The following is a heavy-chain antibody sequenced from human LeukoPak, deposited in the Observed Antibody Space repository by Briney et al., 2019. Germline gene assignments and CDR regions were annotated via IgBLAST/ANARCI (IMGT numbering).Heavy chain of an antibody. CDR3: ARRYCSSSSCTLDY. CDR2: ISSRDSTI. V-gene: IGHV3-48*03. Sequence: AGGSLRLSCAASGFTFSTYEMNWVRQAPGKGLEWVSYISSRDSTIYYADSVKGRFTISRDNARNSLYLQMNSLRAEDTAVYYCARRYCSSSSCTLDYWGQGTLVTVSS. CDR1: GFTFSTYE. J-gene: IGHJ4*02. D-gene: IGHD2-2*01.